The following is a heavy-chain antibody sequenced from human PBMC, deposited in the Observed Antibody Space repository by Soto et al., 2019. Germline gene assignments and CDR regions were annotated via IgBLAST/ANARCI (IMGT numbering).Heavy chain of an antibody. J-gene: IGHJ4*02. CDR3: AREQAITGTTNVGRPIDY. Sequence: PSQTLSLTCAISGDSVSSNSAAWNWIRQSPSRGLEWLGRTYYRSKRYNDYAVSVKSRITINPDTSKNQFSLQLNSVTPEDTAVYYCAREQAITGTTNVGRPIDYWGQGTLVTVSS. D-gene: IGHD1-7*01. V-gene: IGHV6-1*01. CDR1: GDSVSSNSAA. CDR2: TYYRSKRYN.